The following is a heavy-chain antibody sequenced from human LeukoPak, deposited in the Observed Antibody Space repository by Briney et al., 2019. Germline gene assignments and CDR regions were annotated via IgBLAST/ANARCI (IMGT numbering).Heavy chain of an antibody. Sequence: QPGGSLRLSCAASGFTFSTYAMSWVRQAPGKGLEWVSGISGTGGSTYYADSVRGRFTISRDNSKNTLYLQMNSLRAEDTAVYYCAREPHSYYDSSGYYNYFDYWGQGTLVTVSS. CDR2: ISGTGGST. CDR1: GFTFSTYA. D-gene: IGHD3-22*01. CDR3: AREPHSYYDSSGYYNYFDY. J-gene: IGHJ4*02. V-gene: IGHV3-23*01.